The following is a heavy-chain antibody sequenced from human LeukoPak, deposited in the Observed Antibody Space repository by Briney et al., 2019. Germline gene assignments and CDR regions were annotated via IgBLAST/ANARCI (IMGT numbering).Heavy chain of an antibody. CDR2: ISWDGGST. Sequence: GGSLRLSCAASGFTFDDYTMHAVRQAPGKGLEWVSLISWDGGSTYYADSVKGRFTISRDNSKNSLYLQMNSLRTEDTALYYCAKDPGYGSGWYYFDYWGQGTLVTVSS. J-gene: IGHJ4*02. V-gene: IGHV3-43*01. CDR1: GFTFDDYT. CDR3: AKDPGYGSGWYYFDY. D-gene: IGHD6-19*01.